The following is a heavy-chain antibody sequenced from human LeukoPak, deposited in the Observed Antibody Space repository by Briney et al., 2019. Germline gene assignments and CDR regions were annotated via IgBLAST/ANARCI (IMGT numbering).Heavy chain of an antibody. CDR3: ANSAIH. J-gene: IGHJ4*02. Sequence: GGSLRLSCAASGSTFSSSAMSWVRQAPGKGLEWVSTFSGSGGTTYCADSVRGRFTISRDNSKNTLYLQMNSLRAEDTAVYYCANSAIHWGQGTLVTVSS. CDR1: GSTFSSSA. V-gene: IGHV3-23*01. CDR2: FSGSGGTT.